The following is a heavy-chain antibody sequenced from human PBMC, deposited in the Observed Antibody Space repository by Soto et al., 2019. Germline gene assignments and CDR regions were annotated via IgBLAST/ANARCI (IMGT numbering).Heavy chain of an antibody. CDR2: IYYSGST. CDR3: AGIYSGSPGGTLRY. D-gene: IGHD1-26*01. J-gene: IGHJ4*02. Sequence: QVQLQESGPGLVKPSQTLSLTCTVSGGSISSGGYYWSWIRQHPGKGLEWIGYIYYSGSTYYNPCIQRRLTLSLDTSKNQFSLKLSSGPAADTAVYYCAGIYSGSPGGTLRYWGQGTLVTVSS. V-gene: IGHV4-31*03. CDR1: GGSISSGGYY.